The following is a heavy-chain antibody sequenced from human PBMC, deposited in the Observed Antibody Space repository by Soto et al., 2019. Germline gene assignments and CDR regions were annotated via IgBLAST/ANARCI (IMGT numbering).Heavy chain of an antibody. CDR3: TTDINPYGDYEAYYYYYYMDV. D-gene: IGHD4-17*01. Sequence: HPGGSLRLSCAASGFTFSSYAMSWVRQAPGKGLEWVSAISGSGGSTYYAAPVKGRFTISRDDSKNTLYLQMNSLKTEDTAVYYCTTDINPYGDYEAYYYYYYMDVWGKGTTVTVSS. CDR1: GFTFSSYA. J-gene: IGHJ6*03. V-gene: IGHV3-23*01. CDR2: ISGSGGST.